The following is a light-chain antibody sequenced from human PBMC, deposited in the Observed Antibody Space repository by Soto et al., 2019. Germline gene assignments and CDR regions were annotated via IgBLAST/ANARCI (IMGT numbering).Light chain of an antibody. CDR2: KAS. CDR1: ESINSW. CDR3: QQYQSYSQ. J-gene: IGKJ1*01. V-gene: IGKV1-5*03. Sequence: DIQMTQSPSTLSASVGDRVTITCRASESINSWLAWYQQKPGKAPKRLIYKASNLESGVPSRFSGSGSGTEFTLTITSLQPDDFATYYCQQYQSYSQFGQGTKVEIK.